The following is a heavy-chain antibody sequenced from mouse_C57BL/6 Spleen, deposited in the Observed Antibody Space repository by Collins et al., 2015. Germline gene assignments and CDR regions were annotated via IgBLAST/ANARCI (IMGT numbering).Heavy chain of an antibody. CDR3: AVYYDYDGGYYYAMDY. J-gene: IGHJ4*01. V-gene: IGHV1-55*01. CDR2: IYPGSGST. D-gene: IGHD2-4*01. Sequence: QVQLQQPGAELVKPGASVKMSCKAFGYTFTRYWITWVKQRPGQGLEWIGDIYPGSGSTNYNEKFKSKATLTVDTSSSTAYMQLSSLTSEDSAVYYCAVYYDYDGGYYYAMDYWGQGTSVTVSS. CDR1: GYTFTRYW.